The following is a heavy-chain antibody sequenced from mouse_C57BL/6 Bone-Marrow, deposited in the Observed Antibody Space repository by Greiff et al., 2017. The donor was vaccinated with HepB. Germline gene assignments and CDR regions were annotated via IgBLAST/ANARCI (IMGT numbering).Heavy chain of an antibody. CDR1: GYTFTSYW. D-gene: IGHD1-1*01. J-gene: IGHJ2*01. CDR2: IDPSDSYT. V-gene: IGHV1-69*01. Sequence: QVQLQQPGAELVMPGASVKLSCKASGYTFTSYWMHWVKQRPGQGLEWIGEIDPSDSYTNYNQKFKGKSTLTVDKSSSTAYMQLSSLTSEDSAVYYGAREQVTTVYYFDYGGQGTTLTVSS. CDR3: AREQVTTVYYFDY.